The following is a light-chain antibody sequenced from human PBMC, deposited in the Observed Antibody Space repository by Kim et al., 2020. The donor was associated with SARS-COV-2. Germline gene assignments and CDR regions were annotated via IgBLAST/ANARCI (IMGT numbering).Light chain of an antibody. CDR1: QSVSINS. Sequence: SPGKRAPPSCRASQSVSINSLAWYQQKPGQAPRLLIYGDSSRATGIPDRFSGSGSGTDFTLTITRLEPEDFAVYYCQQYSSSPATFGQGTKVDIK. J-gene: IGKJ1*01. V-gene: IGKV3-20*01. CDR2: GDS. CDR3: QQYSSSPAT.